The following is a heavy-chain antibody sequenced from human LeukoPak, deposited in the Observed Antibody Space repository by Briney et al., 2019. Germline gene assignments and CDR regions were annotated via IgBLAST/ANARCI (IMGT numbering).Heavy chain of an antibody. J-gene: IGHJ6*03. Sequence: SETLSLTCTVSGYSISSGYYWGWIRQPPGKGLEWIGSIYHSGSTYYNPSLKSRVTISVDTSKNQFSLKLSSVTAADTAVYYCATYSETYHYYYMDVWGKGTTVTVSS. CDR3: ATYSETYHYYYMDV. D-gene: IGHD6-13*01. V-gene: IGHV4-38-2*02. CDR1: GYSISSGYY. CDR2: IYHSGST.